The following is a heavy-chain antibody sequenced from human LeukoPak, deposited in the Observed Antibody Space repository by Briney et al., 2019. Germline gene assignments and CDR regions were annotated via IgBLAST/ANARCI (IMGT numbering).Heavy chain of an antibody. CDR1: GGSFSDYY. J-gene: IGHJ4*02. D-gene: IGHD2-2*01. V-gene: IGHV4-34*01. CDR3: ARGRGPWVYCSSTSCRSPYFDY. Sequence: SETLSLTCAVYGGSFSDYYWAWVRQPPGKGPEWVGEINHSGSTKYNPSLKSRVTISVDTSKNQFSLKLSSVTAADTAVYYCARGRGPWVYCSSTSCRSPYFDYWGQGTRVTASS. CDR2: INHSGST.